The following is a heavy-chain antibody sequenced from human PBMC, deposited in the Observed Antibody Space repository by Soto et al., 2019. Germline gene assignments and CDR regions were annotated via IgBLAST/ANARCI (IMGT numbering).Heavy chain of an antibody. J-gene: IGHJ4*02. CDR1: GYSFTGYW. CDR3: ARRLGAITGDY. D-gene: IGHD3-16*01. Sequence: GQSLKISCKGSGYSFTGYWINCVRQMPGKDLEWMGRIDPDDSYVNYSPSFQGHVTISADKSISTAYLQWSSLKASDTAMYYCARRLGAITGDYWGQGPPVTVSS. CDR2: IDPDDSYV. V-gene: IGHV5-10-1*01.